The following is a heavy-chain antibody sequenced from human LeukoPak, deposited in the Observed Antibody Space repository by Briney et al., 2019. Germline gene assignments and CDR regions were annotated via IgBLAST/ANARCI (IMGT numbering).Heavy chain of an antibody. J-gene: IGHJ5*02. Sequence: ASVKVSCKASGYTFTSYGISWVRQAPGQGLEWMGWISAYNGNTNYAQKLQGRVTMTRDTSTSTVYMELSSLRSEDTAVYYCAREGVYYGSGSSNWFDPWGQGTLVTVSS. D-gene: IGHD3-10*01. V-gene: IGHV1-18*01. CDR3: AREGVYYGSGSSNWFDP. CDR1: GYTFTSYG. CDR2: ISAYNGNT.